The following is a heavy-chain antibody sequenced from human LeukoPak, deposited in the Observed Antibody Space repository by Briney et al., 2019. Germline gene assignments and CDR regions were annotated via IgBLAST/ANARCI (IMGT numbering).Heavy chain of an antibody. V-gene: IGHV4-34*01. CDR2: INHSGRT. J-gene: IGHJ4*02. CDR3: ARQNYGAAPLRY. D-gene: IGHD4/OR15-4a*01. Sequence: SETLSLTCAVYGGSFSGYYWSWIRQPTGKGLEGIGEINHSGRTNYNPSLKSRATISVDTSKNQFSLKLSSVTAADTAVYYCARQNYGAAPLRYWGQGTLVTVSS. CDR1: GGSFSGYY.